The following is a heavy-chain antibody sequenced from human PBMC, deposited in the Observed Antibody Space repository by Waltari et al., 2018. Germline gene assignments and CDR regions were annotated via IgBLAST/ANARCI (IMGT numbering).Heavy chain of an antibody. CDR3: ARHPGRGVVIAYTGWFDP. CDR1: GGSISSGSYY. Sequence: QVQLQESGPGLVKPSQTLSLTCTVSGGSISSGSYYWSWIRQPAGRRLEWIGYIYTSGSTNYNPALKSGVTISVDTSKNQFSRKLSSVTAGDTAVYYCARHPGRGVVIAYTGWFDPWGQGTLVTVSS. J-gene: IGHJ5*02. V-gene: IGHV4-61*09. D-gene: IGHD2-21*01. CDR2: IYTSGST.